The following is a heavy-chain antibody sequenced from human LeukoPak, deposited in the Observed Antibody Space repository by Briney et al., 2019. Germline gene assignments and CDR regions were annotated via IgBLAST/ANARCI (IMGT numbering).Heavy chain of an antibody. V-gene: IGHV3-30*18. D-gene: IGHD6-19*01. Sequence: GGSLTLSCAASVFTLSNQGMHWLRQAPGKGLEWVAVISYDGSNKYYTDSVKGRFTISRENSKNTLYLQMNSLRAEDTAVYYCAKDQRTFSSGWYYFDYWGQGTLVTVSS. J-gene: IGHJ4*02. CDR2: ISYDGSNK. CDR3: AKDQRTFSSGWYYFDY. CDR1: VFTLSNQG.